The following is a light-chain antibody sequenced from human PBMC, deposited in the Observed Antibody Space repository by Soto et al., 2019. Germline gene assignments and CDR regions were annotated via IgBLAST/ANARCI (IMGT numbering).Light chain of an antibody. J-gene: IGLJ2*01. CDR3: SAHTYGALV. CDR1: SSDVGRSNH. Sequence: QSALTQPASVSGSPGQSITISCTGTSSDVGRSNHVFWYQQHPGKAPKLIIYEVSSRPSGVSNRFSGSKSGNTASLTISWLQAEDEADYYCSAHTYGALVFGGGTKLTVL. CDR2: EVS. V-gene: IGLV2-14*01.